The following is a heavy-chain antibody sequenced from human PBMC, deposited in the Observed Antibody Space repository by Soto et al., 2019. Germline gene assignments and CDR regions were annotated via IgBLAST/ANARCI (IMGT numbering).Heavy chain of an antibody. V-gene: IGHV3-33*01. J-gene: IGHJ6*02. D-gene: IGHD1-26*01. CDR1: GFTFSNYG. CDR3: ASDLVGASDSYGLDV. Sequence: GGSLRLSCAASGFTFSNYGIYWVRQAPGKGLEWVAIIWHDGNNKYYADSVRGRFIISRDNSKNRLYLQMNSLRAEDTAVYYCASDLVGASDSYGLDVWGQGTPVTVSS. CDR2: IWHDGNNK.